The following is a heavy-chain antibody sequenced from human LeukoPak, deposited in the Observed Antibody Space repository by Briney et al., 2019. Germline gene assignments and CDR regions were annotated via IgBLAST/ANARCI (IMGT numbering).Heavy chain of an antibody. CDR3: ARDRFGVVIKDY. D-gene: IGHD3-3*01. CDR1: GGSISDYC. V-gene: IGHV4-59*12. CDR2: IYYRHST. Sequence: SETLSLTCTVSGGSISDYCWGWIRQPPGKGLEWIGHIYYRHSTNYNPSLKSRATISVDTSKNQFSLNLSSVTAADTAMYYCARDRFGVVIKDYWGQGTLVTVSS. J-gene: IGHJ4*02.